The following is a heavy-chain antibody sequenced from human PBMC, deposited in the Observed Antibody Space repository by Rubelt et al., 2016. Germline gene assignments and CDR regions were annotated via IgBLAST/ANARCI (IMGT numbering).Heavy chain of an antibody. J-gene: IGHJ4*02. CDR2: ISHDGSHE. V-gene: IGHV3-30*02. CDR1: GLTFGSYA. Sequence: GGSLRLSCAASGLTFGSYAIHWVRQAPGRGLEWLAFISHDGSHENYVDSVRGRFSISSDSSKNTLYLQMNNLRVEDSAVYHRAKESTWAFDFWGQGTRVTVSS. CDR3: AKESTWAFDF.